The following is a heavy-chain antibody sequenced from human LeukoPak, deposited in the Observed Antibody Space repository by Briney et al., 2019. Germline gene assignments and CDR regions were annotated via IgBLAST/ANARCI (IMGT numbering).Heavy chain of an antibody. Sequence: ASVKVSCKASGYTFTGPYMHWVRQAPGQGLEWMGWINAGNGNTKYSQKFQDRVTITRDTSASTTYMGLSSLRSEDTAVYYCARDFTIFRLTYYFGYWGQGTLVTVSS. CDR1: GYTFTGPY. J-gene: IGHJ4*02. CDR3: ARDFTIFRLTYYFGY. D-gene: IGHD3-9*01. CDR2: INAGNGNT. V-gene: IGHV1-3*01.